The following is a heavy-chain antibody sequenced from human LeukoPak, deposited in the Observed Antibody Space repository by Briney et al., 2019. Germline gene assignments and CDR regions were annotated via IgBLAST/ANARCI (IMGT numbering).Heavy chain of an antibody. V-gene: IGHV4-59*01. CDR3: ARTLGYCSSTSCHLNWFDP. CDR2: IYYSGST. CDR1: GGSISSYY. J-gene: IGHJ5*02. Sequence: SETLSLTCTVSGGSISSYYWSWIRQPPGKGLEWIGYIYYSGSTNYNPSLKSRVTISVDTSKNQFSLKLSSVTAADTAVYYCARTLGYCSSTSCHLNWFDPWGQGTLVTVSS. D-gene: IGHD2-2*01.